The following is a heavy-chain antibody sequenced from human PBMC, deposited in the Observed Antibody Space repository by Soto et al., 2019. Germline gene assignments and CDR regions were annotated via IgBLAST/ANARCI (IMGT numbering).Heavy chain of an antibody. CDR2: IKSKTDGGTT. CDR3: ARDPDSSGYSLDY. CDR1: GFTFSNSW. D-gene: IGHD3-22*01. Sequence: GGSLRLSCAASGFTFSNSWMNWVRQAPGKGLEWVGRIKSKTDGGTTDYAAPVKGRFTISRDDSKNTLYLQMNSLRAEDTAVYYCARDPDSSGYSLDYWGQGTLVTVSS. V-gene: IGHV3-15*07. J-gene: IGHJ4*02.